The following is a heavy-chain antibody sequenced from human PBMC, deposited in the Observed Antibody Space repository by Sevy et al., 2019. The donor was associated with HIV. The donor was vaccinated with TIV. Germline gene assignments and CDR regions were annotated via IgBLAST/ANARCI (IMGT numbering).Heavy chain of an antibody. J-gene: IGHJ4*02. Sequence: GGSQRLSCAASGFIFSSYSMNWVRQAPGKGLEWISYISTGSTTIYYADSVKGRFTVSRDNARSSLFLQMNSLRDEDTAVYYCAIDPRDGGDYWGQGTLVTVSS. D-gene: IGHD3-16*01. CDR3: AIDPRDGGDY. V-gene: IGHV3-48*02. CDR2: ISTGSTTI. CDR1: GFIFSSYS.